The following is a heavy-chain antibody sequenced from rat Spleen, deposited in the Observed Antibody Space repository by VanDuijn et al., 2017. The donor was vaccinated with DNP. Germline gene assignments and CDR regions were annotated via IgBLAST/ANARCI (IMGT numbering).Heavy chain of an antibody. CDR3: ASWAPIAPLSTSNY. CDR1: GFTFSSYW. J-gene: IGHJ2*01. V-gene: IGHV5-58*01. D-gene: IGHD1-2*01. Sequence: EVQLVETGGGLVQPGRSLKLSCVASGFTFSSYWMFWIRQAPGKGLEWVASINTDVGSTYYPDSVKGRFTISRDNAENTVYLQMSSLRSEDTATYYCASWAPIAPLSTSNYWGQGVMVTVSS. CDR2: INTDVGST.